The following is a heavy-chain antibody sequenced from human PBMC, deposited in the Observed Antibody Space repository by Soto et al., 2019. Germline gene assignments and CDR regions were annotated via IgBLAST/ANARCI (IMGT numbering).Heavy chain of an antibody. J-gene: IGHJ6*02. CDR3: ARGSLKVATTTYYYYGMDV. V-gene: IGHV1-69*13. Sequence: SVKVSCKASGGTFSSYAISWVRQAPGQGLEWMGGIIPIFGTANYAQKFQGRVTITADESTSTAYMELSSLRSEDTAVYYCARGSLKVATTTYYYYGMDVWGQGTTVTVS. D-gene: IGHD5-12*01. CDR2: IIPIFGTA. CDR1: GGTFSSYA.